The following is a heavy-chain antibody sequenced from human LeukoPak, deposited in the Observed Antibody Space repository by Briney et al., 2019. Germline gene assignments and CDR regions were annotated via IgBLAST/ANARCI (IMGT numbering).Heavy chain of an antibody. V-gene: IGHV4-31*03. D-gene: IGHD6-13*01. J-gene: IGHJ3*02. CDR2: IYYSGST. Sequence: SETLSLTCTVSGGSISSGGYYWSWIRQHPGKGLEWIGYIYYSGSTYYNPSLKSRVTISVDTSKNQFSMKLSSVTAAETAVYYCASSIAAAAGYGDDAFDIWGEGTIASVSS. CDR1: GGSISSGGYY. CDR3: ASSIAAAAGYGDDAFDI.